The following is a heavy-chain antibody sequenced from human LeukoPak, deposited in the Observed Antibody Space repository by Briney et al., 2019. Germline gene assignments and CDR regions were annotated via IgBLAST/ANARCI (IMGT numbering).Heavy chain of an antibody. CDR3: ARDYSGTYPFDY. D-gene: IGHD1-26*01. J-gene: IGHJ4*02. Sequence: GGSLRLSCAASGFTFSSYNMNWVRQAPGKGLEWVSSISSSSSYIYYADSVKGRFTISRDNAKNSLYLQMNSLRAEDTAVYYCARDYSGTYPFDYWGQVTLVTVSS. V-gene: IGHV3-21*01. CDR2: ISSSSSYI. CDR1: GFTFSSYN.